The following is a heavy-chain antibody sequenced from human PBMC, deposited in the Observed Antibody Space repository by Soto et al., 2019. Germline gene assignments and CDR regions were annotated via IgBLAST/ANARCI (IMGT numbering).Heavy chain of an antibody. D-gene: IGHD3-10*02. Sequence: PGKGLEWIGTIYYSGSTYYKPTLKSRVTISVDTSKNQFSLKLSSVTAADIFFFQAEDGIRDVRSVSAFLLNRSSDL. CDR3: EDGIRDVRSVSAFLLNRSSDL. J-gene: IGHJ2*01. V-gene: IGHV4-39*01. CDR2: IYYSGST.